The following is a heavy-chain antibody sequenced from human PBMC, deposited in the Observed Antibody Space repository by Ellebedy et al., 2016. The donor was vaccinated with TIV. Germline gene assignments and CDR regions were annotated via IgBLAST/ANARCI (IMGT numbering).Heavy chain of an antibody. CDR1: GFTFSSYA. CDR2: ISGSGGST. CDR3: AKAGDYGSGSYLHSFDI. J-gene: IGHJ3*02. V-gene: IGHV3-23*01. Sequence: GESLKISXAASGFTFSSYAMSWVRQAPGKGLEWVSAISGSGGSTYYADSVKGRFTISRDNSKNTLYLQMNSLRAEDTAVYYCAKAGDYGSGSYLHSFDIWGQGTMVTVSS. D-gene: IGHD3-10*01.